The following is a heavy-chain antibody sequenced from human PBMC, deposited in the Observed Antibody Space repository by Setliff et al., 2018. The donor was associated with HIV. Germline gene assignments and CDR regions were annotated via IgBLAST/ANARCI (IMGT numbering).Heavy chain of an antibody. V-gene: IGHV1-69*13. Sequence: SVKVSCKSSGDTFTGYTITWVRRAPGQGLEWMGGIIPSLGTANYAQRFKGRVTFTADASTSTVYMELSSLRSEDTAMYYCARDAGYSGSAWNYWGQGTLVNVSS. J-gene: IGHJ4*02. CDR1: GDTFTGYT. CDR2: IIPSLGTA. CDR3: ARDAGYSGSAWNY. D-gene: IGHD5-12*01.